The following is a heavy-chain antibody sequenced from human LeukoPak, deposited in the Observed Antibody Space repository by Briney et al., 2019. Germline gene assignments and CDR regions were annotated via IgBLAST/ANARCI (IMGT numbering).Heavy chain of an antibody. CDR2: ISSSSGTT. CDR1: GFIFSNYN. CDR3: ARALGYSYGYVVDY. D-gene: IGHD5-18*01. J-gene: IGHJ4*02. V-gene: IGHV3-48*01. Sequence: GGSLRLSCAASGFIFSNYNMNWVRQAPGKGLEGVSSISSSSGTTYYADSVKGRFTISGDNAKNSLYLQMNSLRAEDTAVYYCARALGYSYGYVVDYWGQGTLVTVSS.